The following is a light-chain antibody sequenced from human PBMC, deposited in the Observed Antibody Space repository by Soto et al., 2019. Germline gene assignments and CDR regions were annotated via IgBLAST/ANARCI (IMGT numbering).Light chain of an antibody. Sequence: DIQMTQSPSSLSASVGDRVTITCQASQDISNYLNWYQQKPGKAPKLLIYDASNLETGVPSRFSGSGSGTDFTFTISSLQPEDIATYYCQQYDNLSLDTFGQGTKLEIK. V-gene: IGKV1-33*01. J-gene: IGKJ2*01. CDR2: DAS. CDR1: QDISNY. CDR3: QQYDNLSLDT.